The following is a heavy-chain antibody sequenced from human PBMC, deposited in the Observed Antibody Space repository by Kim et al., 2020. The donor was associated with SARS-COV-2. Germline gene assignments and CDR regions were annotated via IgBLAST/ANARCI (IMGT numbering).Heavy chain of an antibody. CDR3: ARGADYDILTGSLLIDY. V-gene: IGHV3-33*05. D-gene: IGHD3-9*01. CDR1: GFTFSSYG. J-gene: IGHJ4*02. Sequence: GGSLRLSCAASGFTFSSYGMHWVRQAPGKGLEWVAVISYDGSNKYYADSVKGRFTISRDNSKNSLYLQMNSLRAEDTAVYYCARGADYDILTGSLLIDYWGQGTLVTVSS. CDR2: ISYDGSNK.